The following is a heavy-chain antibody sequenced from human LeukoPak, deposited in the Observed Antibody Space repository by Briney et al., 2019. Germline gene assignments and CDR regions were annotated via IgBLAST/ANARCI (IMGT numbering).Heavy chain of an antibody. J-gene: IGHJ6*03. D-gene: IGHD3-22*01. Sequence: SVKVSCKASGGTFSSYAISWVRQAPGQGLEWMGRIIPIFGTANYAQKFQGRVTITTDESTSTAYMELSSLRSEDTAGYYCARGAATMIHGYYYYYMDVWGKGTTVTVSS. CDR1: GGTFSSYA. CDR3: ARGAATMIHGYYYYYMDV. V-gene: IGHV1-69*05. CDR2: IIPIFGTA.